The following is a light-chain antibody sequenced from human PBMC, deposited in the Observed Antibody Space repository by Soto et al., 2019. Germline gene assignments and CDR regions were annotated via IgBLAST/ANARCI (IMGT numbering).Light chain of an antibody. CDR1: NIGSKS. CDR2: DDS. Sequence: SYELTQPPSVSVAPGQTARITCGGNNIGSKSVHWYQQRPGQAPVLVVHDDSDRPSGIPERFSGSNSENTATLTITRVAAVDEADYYCQVWDTSNDHVIFGGGTKVTVL. V-gene: IGLV3-21*02. J-gene: IGLJ2*01. CDR3: QVWDTSNDHVI.